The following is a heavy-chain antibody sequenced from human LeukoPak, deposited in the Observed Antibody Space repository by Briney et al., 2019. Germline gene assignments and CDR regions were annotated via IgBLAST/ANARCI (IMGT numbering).Heavy chain of an antibody. CDR1: GFTVSSNY. D-gene: IGHD5-18*01. J-gene: IGHJ4*02. Sequence: QPGGSLRLSCAASGFTVSSNYMSWVRQAPGKGLEWVSVIYSGGSTYYADSVKGRFTISRDNSKNTLYLQMNSLRAEDTAVYYCARLGGDTAMGYFDYWAREPRSPSPQ. CDR2: IYSGGST. CDR3: ARLGGDTAMGYFDY. V-gene: IGHV3-66*04.